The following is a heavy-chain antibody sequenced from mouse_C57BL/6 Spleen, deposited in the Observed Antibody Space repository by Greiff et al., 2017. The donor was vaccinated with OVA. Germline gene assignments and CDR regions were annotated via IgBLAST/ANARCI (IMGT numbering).Heavy chain of an antibody. V-gene: IGHV1-82*01. D-gene: IGHD1-1*01. CDR3: SRSTTGGLYFDV. CDR1: GYAFSSSW. CDR2: IYPGDGDT. J-gene: IGHJ1*03. Sequence: QVQLKESGPELVKPGASVKISCKASGYAFSSSWMNWVKQRPGKGLEWIGRIYPGDGDTNYNGKFKGKATLTADKSSSTAYMQLSSLTSEDSAVYFCSRSTTGGLYFDVWGTGTTVTVSS.